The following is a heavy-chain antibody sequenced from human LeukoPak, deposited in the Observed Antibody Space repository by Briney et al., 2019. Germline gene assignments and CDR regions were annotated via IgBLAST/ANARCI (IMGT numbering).Heavy chain of an antibody. J-gene: IGHJ4*02. D-gene: IGHD3-10*01. Sequence: GGSLRLSCAASGFTFSNYFMNWVRQAPGKGLEWVSYISSSSNIIYYADSVKGRFIISRDNAKKSLFLQMNSLRDEDTAVYYCAREGFYGSGRGADFDYWGQGTLVTVSS. CDR2: ISSSSNII. CDR1: GFTFSNYF. CDR3: AREGFYGSGRGADFDY. V-gene: IGHV3-48*02.